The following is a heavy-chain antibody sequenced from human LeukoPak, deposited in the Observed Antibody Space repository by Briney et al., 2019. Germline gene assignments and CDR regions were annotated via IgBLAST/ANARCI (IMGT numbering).Heavy chain of an antibody. CDR3: ARGMGYSYGYGYYFDY. V-gene: IGHV4-39*07. Sequence: SETLSLTCTVSGGSISSTFYYWGWIRQPPGKGLEWIGTTHYSGRTYYNPSLESRVTISVATSKNQFSLKLSSVTAADTAVYYCARGMGYSYGYGYYFDYWGQGTLVTVSS. J-gene: IGHJ4*02. D-gene: IGHD5-18*01. CDR1: GGSISSTFYY. CDR2: THYSGRT.